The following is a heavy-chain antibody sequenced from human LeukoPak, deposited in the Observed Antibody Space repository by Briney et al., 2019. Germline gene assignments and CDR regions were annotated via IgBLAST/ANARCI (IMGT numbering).Heavy chain of an antibody. CDR2: INPNSGGT. J-gene: IGHJ6*03. V-gene: IGHV1-2*02. CDR1: GYTFTGYY. CDR3: ARAWNDVYYYYMDV. Sequence: ASVKVSCKASGYTFTGYYMRWVRQAPGQGLEWMGWINPNSGGTNYAQKFQGRVTMTRDTSISTAYMELSRLRSDDTAVYYCARAWNDVYYYYMDVWGKGTTVTVSS. D-gene: IGHD1-1*01.